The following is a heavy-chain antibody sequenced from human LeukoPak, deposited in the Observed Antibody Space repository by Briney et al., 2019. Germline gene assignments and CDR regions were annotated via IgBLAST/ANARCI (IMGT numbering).Heavy chain of an antibody. J-gene: IGHJ6*03. CDR2: SNSCGTYI. Sequence: PGGSLRLSCAASGFIFGSYTMNWVRQAPGQGQELVSSSNSCGTYIYYEDPLLGRFTIFRDDTKTSLYLEMKSLVTEDTAVYYGVRRLDVAIGYFYMDVWGKGTTVTVAS. CDR3: VRRLDVAIGYFYMDV. CDR1: GFIFGSYT. D-gene: IGHD5-12*01. V-gene: IGHV3-21*06.